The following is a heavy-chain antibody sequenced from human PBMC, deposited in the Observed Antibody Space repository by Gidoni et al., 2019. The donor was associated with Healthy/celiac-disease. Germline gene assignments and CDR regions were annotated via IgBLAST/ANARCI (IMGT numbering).Heavy chain of an antibody. J-gene: IGHJ4*02. CDR2: IYYSGST. CDR1: GGSISSYY. Sequence: QVQLQESGPGLVKPSETLSLTCTVSGGSISSYYWSWIRQPPGKGLEWIGYIYYSGSTNYNPSLKSRVTISVDTSKNQFSLKLSSVTAADTAVYYCAREGLGTVVTETYFDYWGQGTLVTVSS. D-gene: IGHD2-15*01. V-gene: IGHV4-59*01. CDR3: AREGLGTVVTETYFDY.